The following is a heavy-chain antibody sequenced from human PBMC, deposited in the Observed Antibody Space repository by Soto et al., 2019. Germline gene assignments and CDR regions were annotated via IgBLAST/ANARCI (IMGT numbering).Heavy chain of an antibody. V-gene: IGHV1-69*01. J-gene: IGHJ6*02. Sequence: QVQVVQSGVEVRRPGSSVKVSCKASGDTFKNCVISWVRQAPGQGLEWMGGIIPLFGTTDFAQMFPGRLTITTDESTTTANMELSRLRSEDTATYSCAAELGIGKVFLVRGPAITHIGSS. D-gene: IGHD7-27*01. CDR2: IIPLFGTT. CDR3: AAELGIGKVFLV. CDR1: GDTFKNCV.